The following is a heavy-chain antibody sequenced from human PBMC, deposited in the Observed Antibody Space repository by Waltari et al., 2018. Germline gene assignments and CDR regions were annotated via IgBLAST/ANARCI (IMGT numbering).Heavy chain of an antibody. D-gene: IGHD4-17*01. CDR1: GFTFSSYW. CDR3: ARVDYGDYVDY. J-gene: IGHJ4*02. V-gene: IGHV3-7*01. CDR2: VKQDGSEK. Sequence: EVQLVESGGGLVQPGGSLRLSCAASGFTFSSYWMSWVRQAPGKGVEVGANVKQDGSEKYYVDAVKCRFTISRDNAKNSLYLQMNSLRAEDTAVYYCARVDYGDYVDYWGQGTLVTVSS.